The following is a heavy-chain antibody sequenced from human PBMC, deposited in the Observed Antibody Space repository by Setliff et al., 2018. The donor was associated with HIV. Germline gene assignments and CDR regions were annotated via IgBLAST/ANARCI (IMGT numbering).Heavy chain of an antibody. D-gene: IGHD3-22*01. CDR2: SRNKVNSYTT. V-gene: IGHV3-72*01. CDR3: ARVATTPYYADTSGYYDSGSYPFYMDV. Sequence: GGSLRLSCTVSGFTFSDLYMDWVRQAPGKGLEWVGRSRNKVNSYTTDYAASVKGRFSLSRDDSKNALYLQMNSLKTEDTAVYYCARVATTPYYADTSGYYDSGSYPFYMDVWGKGTTVTVSS. J-gene: IGHJ6*03. CDR1: GFTFSDLY.